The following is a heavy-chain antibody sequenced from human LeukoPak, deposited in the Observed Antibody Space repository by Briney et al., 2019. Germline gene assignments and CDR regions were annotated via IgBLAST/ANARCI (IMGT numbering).Heavy chain of an antibody. CDR2: ISISRSNI. Sequence: GGSLRLSCAASGFRVSGYDLNWIRQAPGKGLEWIAYISISRSNIHYADSVRGRFTISTDNSKNTLYLQMNSLSAEDTAVYYCARGSRVGYSYGYRHPYYFDYWGQGTLVTVSS. CDR3: ARGSRVGYSYGYRHPYYFDY. V-gene: IGHV3-11*05. J-gene: IGHJ4*02. D-gene: IGHD5-18*01. CDR1: GFRVSGYD.